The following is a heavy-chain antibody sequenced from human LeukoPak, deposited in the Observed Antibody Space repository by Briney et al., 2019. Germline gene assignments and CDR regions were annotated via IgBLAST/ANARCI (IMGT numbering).Heavy chain of an antibody. J-gene: IGHJ4*02. D-gene: IGHD1-26*01. V-gene: IGHV4-39*01. Sequence: SETLSLTCAVSIGPISSGSDCWGWIRQPPGEGLEWIGSIYYRVNTYYNPSLQSRVTISVDTSKNQFSLKLYSVTAADTAVYCCGIHGGSGSDSYYFHYWGQGTLVTVSS. CDR3: GIHGGSGSDSYYFHY. CDR2: IYYRVNT. CDR1: IGPISSGSDC.